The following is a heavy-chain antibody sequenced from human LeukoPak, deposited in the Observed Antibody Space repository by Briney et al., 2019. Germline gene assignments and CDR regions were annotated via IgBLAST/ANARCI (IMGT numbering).Heavy chain of an antibody. J-gene: IGHJ6*03. CDR1: DDSITMYY. D-gene: IGHD4-11*01. CDR2: VDHTGST. CDR3: ARGRVSSSTWYSTYYYFFYMDF. V-gene: IGHV4-59*01. Sequence: PSETLSLTCTVSDDSITMYYWTWIRQPPGKGLEWIGYVDHTGSTKFNPSLNGRVSISRDTSKNFFPLRLRSVTAADTAVYFCARGRVSSSTWYSTYYYFFYMDFWGKGTTVTVSS.